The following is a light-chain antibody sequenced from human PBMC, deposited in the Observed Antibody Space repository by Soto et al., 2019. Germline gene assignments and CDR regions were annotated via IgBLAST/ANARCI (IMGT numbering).Light chain of an antibody. CDR3: SSNTSTMTNV. CDR1: SSDVGGFNS. CDR2: DVV. J-gene: IGLJ1*01. Sequence: QSALTQPASVSGSPGQSITISCTGTSSDVGGFNSVSWYQLRPGTAPKLILYDVVDRPSGVSYRFSGSKSGNTASLTISGLQAADEADYFCSSNTSTMTNVFGSGTKVPVL. V-gene: IGLV2-14*03.